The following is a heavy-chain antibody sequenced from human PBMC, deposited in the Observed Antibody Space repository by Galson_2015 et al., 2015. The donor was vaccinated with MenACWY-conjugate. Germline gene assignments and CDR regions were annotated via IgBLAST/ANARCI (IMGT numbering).Heavy chain of an antibody. CDR3: ARILRGQLSDILTERCYFDY. V-gene: IGHV2-26*01. D-gene: IGHD3-9*01. J-gene: IGHJ4*02. Sequence: WLAHIFSNGGKSYSTSLKSRVTISKDTSKSQVVLTMTNMDPVDTATYYCARILRGQLSDILTERCYFDYWGQGTLVTVSS. CDR2: IFSNGGK.